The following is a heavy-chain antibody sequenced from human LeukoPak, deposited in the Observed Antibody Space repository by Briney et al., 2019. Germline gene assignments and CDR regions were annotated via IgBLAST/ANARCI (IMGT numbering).Heavy chain of an antibody. D-gene: IGHD5-24*01. V-gene: IGHV3-23*01. CDR2: ISGSGGST. Sequence: TGGSLRLSCAASGFTFSSYAMSWVRQAPGKGLEWVSAISGSGGSTYYADSVKGRFTISRDNSKNTLYLQMNSLRAEDTAVYYCANRDGYNLAVAEYFQHWGQGTLVTVSS. J-gene: IGHJ1*01. CDR3: ANRDGYNLAVAEYFQH. CDR1: GFTFSSYA.